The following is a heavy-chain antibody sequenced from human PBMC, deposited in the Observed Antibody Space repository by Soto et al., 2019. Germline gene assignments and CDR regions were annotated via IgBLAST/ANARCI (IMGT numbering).Heavy chain of an antibody. V-gene: IGHV1-18*01. J-gene: IGHJ5*02. CDR2: ISAYNGNT. CDR3: ARVGVEYSSSRWFDP. CDR1: GYTFTSDG. Sequence: ASVKVSCKASGYTFTSDGISWVRQAPGQGLEWMGWISAYNGNTNYAQKLQGRVTMTTDTSTSTAYMELRSLRSDDTAVYYCARVGVEYSSSRWFDPWGQGTLVTVSS. D-gene: IGHD6-6*01.